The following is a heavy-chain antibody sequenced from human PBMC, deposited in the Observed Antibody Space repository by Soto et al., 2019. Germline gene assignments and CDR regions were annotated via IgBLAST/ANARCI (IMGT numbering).Heavy chain of an antibody. J-gene: IGHJ6*03. V-gene: IGHV4-34*01. Sequence: KSSETLSLTCAVYGGSFSGYYWSWIRQPPGKGLEWIGEINHSGSTNYNPSLKSRVTISADTSKTQFSLKLSSVTAADTAVYYCARGYRTLFSYSSSWYFMDVWGQGTTVTVSS. CDR3: ARGYRTLFSYSSSWYFMDV. CDR1: GGSFSGYY. CDR2: INHSGST. D-gene: IGHD6-13*01.